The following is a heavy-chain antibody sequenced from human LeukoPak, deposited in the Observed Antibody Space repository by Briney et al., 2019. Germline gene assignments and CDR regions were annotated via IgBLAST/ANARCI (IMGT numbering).Heavy chain of an antibody. CDR3: AKVGTGRSRVAAAGIDY. CDR1: GFTVSSNY. D-gene: IGHD6-13*01. J-gene: IGHJ4*02. V-gene: IGHV3-53*05. Sequence: GGSLRLSCAASGFTVSSNYMSWVRQAPGKGLEWVSVIYSGGSTYYADSVKGRFTISRDNSKNTLYLQMNSLRAEDTAVYYCAKVGTGRSRVAAAGIDYWGQGTLVTVSS. CDR2: IYSGGST.